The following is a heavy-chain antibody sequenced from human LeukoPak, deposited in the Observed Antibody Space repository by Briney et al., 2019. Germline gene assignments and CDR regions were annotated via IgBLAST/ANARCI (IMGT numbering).Heavy chain of an antibody. CDR2: ITSGETYI. V-gene: IGHV3-21*01. J-gene: IGHJ5*02. D-gene: IGHD3-10*01. CDR1: GGSFSGYY. Sequence: ETLSLTCAVYGGSFSGYYWSWIRQPPGKGLEWVSSITSGETYIYYADSVKGRFTISRDNAKNSLFLQVNSLRAEDTAVYYCARGVNYHGSGSYLRDWFDPWGQGTLVTVSS. CDR3: ARGVNYHGSGSYLRDWFDP.